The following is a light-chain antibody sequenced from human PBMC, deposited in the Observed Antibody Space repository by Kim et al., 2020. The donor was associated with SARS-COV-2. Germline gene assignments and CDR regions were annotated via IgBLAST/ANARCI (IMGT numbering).Light chain of an antibody. Sequence: SVSPGQTASITCSVDKLGDKYACLYQQKPGQSPVLVIYQDNKRPSGIPERFSGYNSGNTTTLTISGTQAMDEADYYCQAWDSSTGVFGTGTKVTVL. V-gene: IGLV3-1*01. CDR3: QAWDSSTGV. CDR1: KLGDKY. J-gene: IGLJ1*01. CDR2: QDN.